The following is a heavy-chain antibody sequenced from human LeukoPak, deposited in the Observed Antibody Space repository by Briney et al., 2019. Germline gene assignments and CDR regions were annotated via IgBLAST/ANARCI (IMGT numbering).Heavy chain of an antibody. D-gene: IGHD3-10*01. V-gene: IGHV4-59*12. CDR2: VHSSGST. J-gene: IGHJ4*02. CDR3: ARGGVAPSGGPFFDY. CDR1: GGSISGFY. Sequence: SETLSLICTVSGGSISGFYWSWIRQPPGKGLEWIGYVHSSGSTNYNPSLKSRVTISVDRSKNQFSLKVSSVTAADTAVYYCARGGVAPSGGPFFDYWGQGTLVTVSS.